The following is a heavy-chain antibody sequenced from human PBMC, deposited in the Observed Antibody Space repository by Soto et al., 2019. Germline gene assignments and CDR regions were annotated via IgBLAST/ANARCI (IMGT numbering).Heavy chain of an antibody. J-gene: IGHJ4*02. CDR1: GYSISSGYY. CDR3: ARAGWITRIGVGIHPFDY. CDR2: IYHSGST. Sequence: XETLSLTCAVSGYSISSGYYWGWIRQPPVKGLEWIGSIYHSGSTYYNPSLKSRVTRSVDTSKNQFSLKLSSVTAADTAVYYCARAGWITRIGVGIHPFDYWGQGTRVTVSS. V-gene: IGHV4-38-2*01. D-gene: IGHD3-22*01.